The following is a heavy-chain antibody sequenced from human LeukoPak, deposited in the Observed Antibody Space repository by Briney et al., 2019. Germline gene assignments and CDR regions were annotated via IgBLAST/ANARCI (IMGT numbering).Heavy chain of an antibody. CDR2: ISKDGGNK. V-gene: IGHV3-43*02. J-gene: IGHJ4*02. CDR1: GFTFDEHV. CDR3: AKRSGAPNNFDY. Sequence: PGGSLRLSCAASGFTFDEHVMYWVRQVPGKGLEWVCLISKDGGNKHYADSVKGRFSISRDNNRNSLSLQMNSLRSEDTALYFCAKRSGAPNNFDYWGQGALVTVSS. D-gene: IGHD1-1*01.